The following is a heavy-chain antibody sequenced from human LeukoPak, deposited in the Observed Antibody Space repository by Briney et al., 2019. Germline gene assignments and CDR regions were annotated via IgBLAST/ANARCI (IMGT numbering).Heavy chain of an antibody. D-gene: IGHD2-2*01. V-gene: IGHV3-7*01. CDR1: GFTFSNNW. CDR3: ATGRSCTTCYLPDY. Sequence: TGGSLRLSCAASGFTFSNNWMTWVRQAPGKGLEWVANINQDGGEKYYVDSVKGRFTISRDNAKNSLYLQMNSLRAEDTAVYHCATGRSCTTCYLPDYWGQGTLVTVSS. CDR2: INQDGGEK. J-gene: IGHJ4*02.